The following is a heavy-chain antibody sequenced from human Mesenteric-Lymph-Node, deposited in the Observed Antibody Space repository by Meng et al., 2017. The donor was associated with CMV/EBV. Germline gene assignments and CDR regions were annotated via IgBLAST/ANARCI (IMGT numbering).Heavy chain of an antibody. V-gene: IGHV3-7*01. D-gene: IGHD3-10*01. CDR1: GFTFSSYW. J-gene: IGHJ4*02. Sequence: GESLKISCAASGFTFSSYWMSWVRQAPGKGLEWVAIIKRDGSEKYYVDSMKGRFTISRDNAKNSLYLQMNNLRAEDTAVYYCARVGLFYGAFDYWGQGTLVTVSS. CDR3: ARVGLFYGAFDY. CDR2: IKRDGSEK.